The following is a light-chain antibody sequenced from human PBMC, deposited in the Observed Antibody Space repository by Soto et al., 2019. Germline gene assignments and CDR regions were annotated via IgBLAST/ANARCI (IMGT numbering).Light chain of an antibody. V-gene: IGKV3-20*01. CDR3: QQYGSSHT. CDR1: QNLGDGR. J-gene: IGKJ5*01. CDR2: DAS. Sequence: VYPQAPGTLSLSPGERATLSCRANQNLGDGRLAWYQQKPGQPPTLLIYDASSRAIGIPDRFSGSVSGSDFILTINRLEPEDFAVYYCQQYGSSHTFGQGTRLEIK.